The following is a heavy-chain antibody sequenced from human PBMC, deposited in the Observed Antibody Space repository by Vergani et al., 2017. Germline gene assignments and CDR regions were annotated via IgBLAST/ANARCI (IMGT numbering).Heavy chain of an antibody. D-gene: IGHD1-1*01. J-gene: IGHJ4*02. CDR2: INHSGST. CDR1: GGSFSGYY. Sequence: QVQLQQWGAGLLKPSETLSLTCAVYGGSFSGYYWSWIRQPPGKGLEWIGEINHSGSTNYNPSLKSRGTISVATSKNQFSLKLSSVTAADTAVYYCDRRGPQNVKNLQLERRLGLRGGVYDYWGQGTLVTVSS. CDR3: DRRGPQNVKNLQLERRLGLRGGVYDY. V-gene: IGHV4-34*01.